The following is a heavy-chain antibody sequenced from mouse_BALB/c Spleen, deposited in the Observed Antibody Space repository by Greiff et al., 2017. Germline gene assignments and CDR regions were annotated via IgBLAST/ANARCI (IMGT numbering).Heavy chain of an antibody. CDR2: IWAGGST. D-gene: IGHD2-10*02. V-gene: IGHV2-9*02. J-gene: IGHJ1*01. CDR1: GFSLTSYG. CDR3: VRERYGNYWYFDV. Sequence: QVQLKESGPGLVAPSQSLSITCTVSGFSLTSYGVHWVRQPPGKGLEWLGVIWAGGSTNYNSAFMSRLSISKDNSKSQVFLKMNSLQTDDTAIYYCVRERYGNYWYFDVWGAGTTVTVSS.